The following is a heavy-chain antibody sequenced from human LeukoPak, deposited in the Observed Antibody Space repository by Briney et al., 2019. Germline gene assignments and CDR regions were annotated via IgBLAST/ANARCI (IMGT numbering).Heavy chain of an antibody. J-gene: IGHJ3*02. Sequence: ASVKVSCKASGGTFSGYAISWVRQAPGQGLEWMGWINPNSGGTNYAQKFQGWVTMTRDTSISTAYMELNRLRSDDTAVYYCAREGYSGYDGAFDIWGQGTMVTVSS. D-gene: IGHD5-12*01. CDR2: INPNSGGT. CDR3: AREGYSGYDGAFDI. CDR1: GGTFSGYA. V-gene: IGHV1-2*04.